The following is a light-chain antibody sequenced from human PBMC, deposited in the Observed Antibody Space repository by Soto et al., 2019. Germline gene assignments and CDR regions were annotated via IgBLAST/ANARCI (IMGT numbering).Light chain of an antibody. Sequence: QSVLTQPASVSGSPGQSITISCTGTSSDVGGYKYASWYQQHPGKAPKLMLYEVSNRPSGVSNRYSGSKSGNTAALTISGLQAEDEADYYCTSYTSSSTLYVFGTGTKVTVL. CDR1: SSDVGGYKY. CDR3: TSYTSSSTLYV. V-gene: IGLV2-14*01. CDR2: EVS. J-gene: IGLJ1*01.